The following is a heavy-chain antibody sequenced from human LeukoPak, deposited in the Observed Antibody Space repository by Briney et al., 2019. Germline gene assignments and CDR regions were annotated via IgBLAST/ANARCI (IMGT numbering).Heavy chain of an antibody. V-gene: IGHV3-21*01. J-gene: IGHJ1*01. CDR2: ISSSSSYI. CDR1: GFTFSSYS. D-gene: IGHD2-15*01. CDR3: AKANTYCSGGSCYEPEYFQH. Sequence: GGSLRLSCAASGFTFSSYSMNWVRQAPGKGLEWVSSISSSSSYIYYADSVKGRFTVSRDNAKNSLYLQMNSLRAEDTAVYYCAKANTYCSGGSCYEPEYFQHWGQGTLVTVSS.